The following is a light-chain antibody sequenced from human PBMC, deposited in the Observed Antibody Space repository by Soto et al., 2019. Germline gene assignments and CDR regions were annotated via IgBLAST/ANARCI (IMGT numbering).Light chain of an antibody. CDR1: SSDVGGYTY. Sequence: QSVLTQPASVSGSPGQSITISCTGTSSDVGGYTYVSWYQQHPGKAPEVMIYEVSNRPSGVSNRFSGSKSGNTASLTISGLQAEDEADYYCSSYTSSSTPYVFGTGTKSPS. J-gene: IGLJ1*01. CDR2: EVS. V-gene: IGLV2-14*01. CDR3: SSYTSSSTPYV.